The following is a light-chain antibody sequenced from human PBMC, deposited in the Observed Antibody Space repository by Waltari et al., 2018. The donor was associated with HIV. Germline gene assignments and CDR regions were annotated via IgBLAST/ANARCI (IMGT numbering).Light chain of an antibody. Sequence: QSMLTQPPSASGTPGQRVTISCSGSNSNIGHNYVSWYQQFPGLDPEPLIYRNNQRPSCVSARFSGSKSGTAASLAISGLRSEDEADYYCAAWDDSLRGVFGGGTRLTVL. CDR2: RNN. CDR3: AAWDDSLRGV. CDR1: NSNIGHNY. J-gene: IGLJ3*02. V-gene: IGLV1-47*01.